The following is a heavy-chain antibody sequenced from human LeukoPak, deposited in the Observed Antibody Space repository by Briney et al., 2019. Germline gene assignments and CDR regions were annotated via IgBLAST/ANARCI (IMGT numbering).Heavy chain of an antibody. V-gene: IGHV3-30*18. D-gene: IGHD2-2*01. CDR2: IQYDGGDI. CDR3: AQDXPIEKVPGXGPGH. Sequence: PGRSLRLSCAASGFTFSSYGMHWVRQAPGKGLEWVTFIQYDGGDIFYADSVKGRFTISRDNSKNTLYLQMNSLRVEDTAVYYXAQDXPIEKVPGXGPGHWGQGTLVTVSS. CDR1: GFTFSSYG. J-gene: IGHJ4*02.